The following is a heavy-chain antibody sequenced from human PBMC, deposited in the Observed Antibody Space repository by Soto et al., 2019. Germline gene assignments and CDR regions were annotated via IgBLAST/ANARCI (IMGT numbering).Heavy chain of an antibody. Sequence: QVQLVQSGAEVKKPGASVKVSCKASGYSLTSYYMHWVRQAPGQGLAWMGIINPSGGSTSYDHNYQDRITMTRDTSTTTVYMELSSLRSEDTAVYFCARGDYDVLTGHYPLDYWGQGTLVTVSS. CDR2: INPSGGST. CDR3: ARGDYDVLTGHYPLDY. V-gene: IGHV1-46*01. D-gene: IGHD3-9*01. J-gene: IGHJ4*02. CDR1: GYSLTSYY.